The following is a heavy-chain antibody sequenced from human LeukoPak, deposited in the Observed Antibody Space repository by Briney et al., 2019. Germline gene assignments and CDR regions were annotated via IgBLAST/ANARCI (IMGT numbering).Heavy chain of an antibody. CDR2: ISAYNGNT. D-gene: IGHD4-17*01. CDR3: ARRPTVTDYYYYGMDV. Sequence: RASVKVSCKASGYTFTSYGISWVRQAPGQGLEWMGWISAYNGNTNYAQKLQGRVTMTTDTSTSAAYMELRSLRSDDTAVYYCARRPTVTDYYYYGMDVWGQGTTVTVSS. J-gene: IGHJ6*02. V-gene: IGHV1-18*01. CDR1: GYTFTSYG.